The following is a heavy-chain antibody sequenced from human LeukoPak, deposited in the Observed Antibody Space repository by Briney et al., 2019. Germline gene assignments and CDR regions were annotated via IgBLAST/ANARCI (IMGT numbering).Heavy chain of an antibody. CDR2: IKQDGREK. J-gene: IGHJ4*02. CDR3: TRDEAAATN. CDR1: GFTFSNYW. V-gene: IGHV3-7*01. D-gene: IGHD6-13*01. Sequence: PGGSLRLSCAGSGFTFSNYWMSWVRQAPGKGPEWVANIKQDGREKHYVDSVKGRFTISRDNAKSSLYPQMNSLRAEDTAVYYCTRDEAAATNWGQGTLVTVSS.